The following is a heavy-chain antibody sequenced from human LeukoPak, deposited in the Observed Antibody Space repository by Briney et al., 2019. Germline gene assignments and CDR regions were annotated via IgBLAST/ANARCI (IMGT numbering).Heavy chain of an antibody. V-gene: IGHV1-2*02. CDR1: GYTFTDYF. Sequence: ASVKVSCTASGYTFTDYFLHWVREAPGQGLEWMGWIIPNSGATNYARKFQGRVTMTRDTSISAAYLDLGSLTSDDTAMYYCARGPAIGIDFWGQGTLVTVSS. J-gene: IGHJ4*02. CDR2: IIPNSGAT. CDR3: ARGPAIGIDF. D-gene: IGHD5-18*01.